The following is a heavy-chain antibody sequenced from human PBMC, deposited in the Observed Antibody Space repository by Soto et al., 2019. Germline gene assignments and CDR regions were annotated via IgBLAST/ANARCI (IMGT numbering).Heavy chain of an antibody. Sequence: QVQLVQSGAEVKKPGSSVKVSCTASGGTFSSYAISWVRQAPGQGLEWMGGIIPNSGTANYAQKFQGRVTITADESTSTAYMELGSLRSEDTAVYYCARLQGSSTSLEIYYYYYYGMDVWGQGTTVTVSS. CDR1: GGTFSSYA. V-gene: IGHV1-69*01. J-gene: IGHJ6*02. CDR2: IIPNSGTA. D-gene: IGHD2-2*01. CDR3: ARLQGSSTSLEIYYYYYYGMDV.